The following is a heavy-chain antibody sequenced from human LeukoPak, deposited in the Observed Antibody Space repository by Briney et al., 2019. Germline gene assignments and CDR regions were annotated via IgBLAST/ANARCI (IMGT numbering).Heavy chain of an antibody. Sequence: GGSLRLSCAASGFTFSSYSMSWVRQAPGKGLVWISRINSDGSSTSYADSVKGRFTISRDNAKNTLYLQMNSLRAEDTAVYYCARDHPEYYYDSSGYYYDWGQGTLVTVSS. J-gene: IGHJ4*02. V-gene: IGHV3-74*01. CDR3: ARDHPEYYYDSSGYYYD. CDR1: GFTFSSYS. D-gene: IGHD3-22*01. CDR2: INSDGSST.